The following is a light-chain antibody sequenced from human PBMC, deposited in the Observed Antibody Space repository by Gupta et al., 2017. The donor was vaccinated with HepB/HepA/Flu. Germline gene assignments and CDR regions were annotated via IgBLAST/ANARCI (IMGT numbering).Light chain of an antibody. V-gene: IGLV2-8*01. J-gene: IGLJ1*01. CDR1: RGDIGSFNY. Sequence: QSALTQPPPASGSPGQSVTTSLTGTRGDIGSFNYVSWYQQHPGKVPKLILYDVTQRPSGVPDRFSGSKSGNTASLTVSGLQPEDEGDYYCCSFGGNNAYIFGTGTKVTVL. CDR2: DVT. CDR3: CSFGGNNAYI.